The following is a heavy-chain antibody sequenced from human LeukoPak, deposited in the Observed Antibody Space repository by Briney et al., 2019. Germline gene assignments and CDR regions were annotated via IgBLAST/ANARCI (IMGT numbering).Heavy chain of an antibody. J-gene: IGHJ4*02. CDR2: IYYTGST. D-gene: IGHD6-13*01. CDR1: GGSISSCY. CDR3: ARGGYSSSWYNFEY. Sequence: SETLSLTCTVSGGSISSCYWSWIRQPPGKGLEWIGYIYYTGSTNYNPSLKSRVTISVDTSKNQFSLKLSSVTAADTAVYYCARGGYSSSWYNFEYWGQGTLVTVSS. V-gene: IGHV4-59*01.